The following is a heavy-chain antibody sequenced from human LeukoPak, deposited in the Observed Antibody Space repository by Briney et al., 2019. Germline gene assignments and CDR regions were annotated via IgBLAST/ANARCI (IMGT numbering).Heavy chain of an antibody. V-gene: IGHV3-13*05. Sequence: GGSLRLSCAASGFTFSSYDMHWVRQATGKGLEWVSAIGTAGDPYYPGSVKGRFTISRENAKNSLYPQINRLRAGDTAVYYFARARSSTFEFDYWGQGTLVTVSP. CDR2: IGTAGDP. D-gene: IGHD6-6*01. CDR3: ARARSSTFEFDY. J-gene: IGHJ4*02. CDR1: GFTFSSYD.